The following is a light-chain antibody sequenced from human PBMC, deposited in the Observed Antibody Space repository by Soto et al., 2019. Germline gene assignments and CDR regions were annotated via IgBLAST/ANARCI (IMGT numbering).Light chain of an antibody. J-gene: IGKJ1*01. CDR1: QSVSSNS. Sequence: EIVLTQSPGTLSLSPGERATLSCRASQSVSSNSLSWYQQKPGQAPRLLIYGVSSRATGIPDRFSGSGSGTEFTLTISRLESEDFAVYYCQQYSRSPCTFGRGTKVEIK. V-gene: IGKV3-20*01. CDR3: QQYSRSPCT. CDR2: GVS.